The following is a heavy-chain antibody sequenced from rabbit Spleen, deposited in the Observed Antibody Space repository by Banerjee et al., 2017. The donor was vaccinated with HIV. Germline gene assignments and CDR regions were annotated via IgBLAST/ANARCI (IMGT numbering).Heavy chain of an antibody. CDR2: IAGSSSGFT. V-gene: IGHV1S45*01. J-gene: IGHJ4*01. D-gene: IGHD1-1*01. CDR3: ARDLTGVIGWNFGW. CDR1: GFSFSSSDY. Sequence: QEQLEESGGGLVQPEGSLALTCKASGFSFSSSDYICWVRQAPGKGLEWISCIAGSSSGFTYSATWAKGRFTISKTSSTTVTLQMTSLTAADTATYFCARDLTGVIGWNFGWWGPGTLVTVS.